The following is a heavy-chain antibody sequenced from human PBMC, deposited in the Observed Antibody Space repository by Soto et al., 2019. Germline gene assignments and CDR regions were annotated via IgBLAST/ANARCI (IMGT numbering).Heavy chain of an antibody. CDR3: ARGDKHFLWFGGALWFHP. CDR1: VGSISSYY. CDR2: IYYSGST. J-gene: IGHJ5*02. D-gene: IGHD3-10*01. Sequence: QVQLQESGPGLVKPSETLSLTCTVSVGSISSYYWSWIRQPPGKGLEWIGYIYYSGSTNYNPSLKSRVTIAVDTSKNHFSLKLSSVPAAETAVYYCARGDKHFLWFGGALWFHPWGQGTLVTVSS. V-gene: IGHV4-59*01.